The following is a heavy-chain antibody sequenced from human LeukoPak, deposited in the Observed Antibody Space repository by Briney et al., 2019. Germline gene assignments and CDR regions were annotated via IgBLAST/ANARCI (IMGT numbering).Heavy chain of an antibody. CDR1: GFTFSSYW. CDR2: IKQDGSEK. CDR3: ARDDAYVWGSYRDTYAFDI. D-gene: IGHD3-16*02. Sequence: GGSLRLYCAASGFTFSSYWMSWVRQAPGKGLEWVANIKQDGSEKYYVDSVKGRFTISRDNAKNSLYLQMNSLRAEDTAVYYCARDDAYVWGSYRDTYAFDIWGQGTMVTVSS. V-gene: IGHV3-7*01. J-gene: IGHJ3*02.